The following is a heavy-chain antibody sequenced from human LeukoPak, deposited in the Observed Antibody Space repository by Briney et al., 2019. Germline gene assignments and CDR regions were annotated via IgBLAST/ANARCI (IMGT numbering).Heavy chain of an antibody. J-gene: IGHJ4*02. CDR2: ISYDGRNT. CDR1: GFIFSSSA. D-gene: IGHD1-26*01. Sequence: PGGSLRLSCVASGFIFSSSAFHWYRQAPGKGLEWVAVISYDGRNTYYADSVKGRSTISRVNSMNTLYLQMDSLRDGDTAVYYCARELVGGAGYWGQGTLVIVSS. V-gene: IGHV3-30*01. CDR3: ARELVGGAGY.